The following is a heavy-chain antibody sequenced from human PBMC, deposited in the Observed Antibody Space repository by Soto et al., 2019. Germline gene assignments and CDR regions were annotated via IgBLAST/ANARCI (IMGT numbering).Heavy chain of an antibody. CDR2: ISAYNGNT. D-gene: IGHD6-6*01. CDR3: ARGYSSSGFWFDP. Sequence: ASVKVSCKASGYTFTSYGISWVRQAPGQGLEWMGWISAYNGNTNYAQKLQGRVTMTRDTSISTAYMELSRLRSDDTAVYYCARGYSSSGFWFDPWGQGTLVTVSS. CDR1: GYTFTSYG. J-gene: IGHJ5*02. V-gene: IGHV1-18*04.